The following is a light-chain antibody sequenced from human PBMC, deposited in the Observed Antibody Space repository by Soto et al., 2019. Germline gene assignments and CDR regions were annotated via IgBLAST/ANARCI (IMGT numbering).Light chain of an antibody. CDR1: SSNIGNNA. V-gene: IGLV1-36*01. CDR3: AAWDDSLNGRV. Sequence: QSVLTQPPSVPEAPRQRVTISCSGSSSNIGNNAVNWYQQLPGKAPKLLIYYDDLLPSGVSDRFSGSKSGTSASLAISGLQSEDEADYYCAAWDDSLNGRVFGGGTKVTVL. J-gene: IGLJ3*02. CDR2: YDD.